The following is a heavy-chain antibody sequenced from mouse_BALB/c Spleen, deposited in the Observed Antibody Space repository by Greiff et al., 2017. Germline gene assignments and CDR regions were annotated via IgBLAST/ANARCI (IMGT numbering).Heavy chain of an antibody. D-gene: IGHD2-1*01. CDR2: ISYSGST. CDR1: GYSITSDYA. J-gene: IGHJ4*01. CDR3: ARWDYYDYDAMDY. V-gene: IGHV3-2*02. Sequence: EVQLQQSGPGLVKPSQSLSLTCTVTGYSITSDYAWNWIRQFPGNKLEWMGYISYSGSTSYNPSLKSRISITRDTSKNQFFLQLNSVTTEDTATYYCARWDYYDYDAMDYWGQGTSVTVSS.